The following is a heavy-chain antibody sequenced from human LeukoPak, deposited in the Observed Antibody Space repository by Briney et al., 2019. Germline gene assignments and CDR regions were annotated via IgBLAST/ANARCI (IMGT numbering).Heavy chain of an antibody. D-gene: IGHD5-18*01. V-gene: IGHV3-48*03. CDR2: ISGSGSTI. Sequence: PGGSLRLSCAASGFTFSNYEMYWVRQAPGKGLEWVSYISGSGSTIYYADSVKGRFTISRDNAKDSLYLQMNSLRAEDTAVYYCARVRSGYSHENYFDYWGQGTLVTVSS. CDR3: ARVRSGYSHENYFDY. CDR1: GFTFSNYE. J-gene: IGHJ4*02.